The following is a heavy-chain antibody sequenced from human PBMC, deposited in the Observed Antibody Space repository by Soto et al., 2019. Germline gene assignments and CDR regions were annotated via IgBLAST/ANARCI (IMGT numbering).Heavy chain of an antibody. D-gene: IGHD5-12*01. CDR3: ARERREMATNPFDY. J-gene: IGHJ4*02. V-gene: IGHV3-30-3*01. Sequence: PGGSLRLSCAASGFTFTSYTIDWVRQAPGKGLEWVAVISYDGSKKYYADSVNGRFTVSRDSSKNTLYLQMNSLRVEDTAVYYCARERREMATNPFDYWGQGTLVTVSS. CDR2: ISYDGSKK. CDR1: GFTFTSYT.